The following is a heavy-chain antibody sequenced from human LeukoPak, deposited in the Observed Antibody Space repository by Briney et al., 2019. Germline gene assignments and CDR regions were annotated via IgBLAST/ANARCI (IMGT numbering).Heavy chain of an antibody. V-gene: IGHV3-21*04. CDR3: VRDRGTYRPIDY. J-gene: IGHJ4*02. CDR1: AFSLIAYN. D-gene: IGHD1-26*01. Sequence: PGGSLRLSCAASAFSLIAYNMNWVRQAPGKGLEWVSSISYTGTYIYYADSVKGRFTISRDNAQNSLYLQMNSLRAEDTAIYYCVRDRGTYRPIDYWGQGTLVTVSS. CDR2: ISYTGTYI.